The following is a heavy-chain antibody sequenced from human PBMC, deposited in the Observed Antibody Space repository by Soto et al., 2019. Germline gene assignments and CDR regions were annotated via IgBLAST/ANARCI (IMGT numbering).Heavy chain of an antibody. CDR1: GGSISSSSYY. D-gene: IGHD2-2*01. Sequence: PSETLSLTCTVSGGSISSSSYYWGWIRQPPGKGLEWIGSIYHSGSTYYNPSLKSRVTISVDASKNQFSLKLSSVTAADTAVYYCATEVGYCISTSCEEVRPYSWFDPWGQGTLVTVSS. CDR2: IYHSGST. CDR3: ATEVGYCISTSCEEVRPYSWFDP. V-gene: IGHV4-39*07. J-gene: IGHJ5*02.